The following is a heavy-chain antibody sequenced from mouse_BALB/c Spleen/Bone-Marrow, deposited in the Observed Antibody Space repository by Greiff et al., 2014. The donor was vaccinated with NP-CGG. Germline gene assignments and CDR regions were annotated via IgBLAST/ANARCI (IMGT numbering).Heavy chain of an antibody. CDR2: IRNKANGYTT. Sequence: VQLKESGGGLVQPGGFLRLSCATSGFTFTDHYMSWVRQPPGKALEWLGFIRNKANGYTTEYSASVKGRFTISRDNSQSIVYLQMNTLRAEDSATYYCARDYLYSFYYPGPGTTLSVSS. J-gene: IGHJ2*01. V-gene: IGHV7-3*02. D-gene: IGHD2-1*01. CDR3: ARDYLYSFYY. CDR1: GFTFTDHY.